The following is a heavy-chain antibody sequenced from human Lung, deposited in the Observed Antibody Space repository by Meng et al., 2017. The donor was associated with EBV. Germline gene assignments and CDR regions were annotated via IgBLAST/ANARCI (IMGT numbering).Heavy chain of an antibody. V-gene: IGHV3-30-3*01. CDR2: ISYDGSNK. D-gene: IGHD1-1*01. Sequence: QVQLVGSGGSVVQPGRSLRLSCAASGFTFSSYAMHWVRQAPGKGLEWVAVISYDGSNKYYADSVKGRFTISRDNSKNTLYLQMNSLRAEDTAVYYCARPQLTWFDPWGQGTLVTVSS. CDR1: GFTFSSYA. CDR3: ARPQLTWFDP. J-gene: IGHJ5*02.